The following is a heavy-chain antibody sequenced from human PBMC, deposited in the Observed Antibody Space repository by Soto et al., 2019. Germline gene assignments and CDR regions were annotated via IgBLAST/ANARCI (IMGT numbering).Heavy chain of an antibody. V-gene: IGHV4-59*08. D-gene: IGHD5-18*01. Sequence: SETLSLTCTVSGGSISRYYWSWIRQPPGKGLEWIGYIYYSGSRNYNPSLKSRVTISVDTSKHQFSLKLSSVTAADTAEYYCARQGVYSYGFSSGVAAYDYWRQGTRFTVSS. CDR2: IYYSGSR. J-gene: IGHJ4*02. CDR3: ARQGVYSYGFSSGVAAYDY. CDR1: GGSISRYY.